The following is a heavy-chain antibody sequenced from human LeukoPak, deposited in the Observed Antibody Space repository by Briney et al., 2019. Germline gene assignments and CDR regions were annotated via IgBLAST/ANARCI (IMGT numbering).Heavy chain of an antibody. J-gene: IGHJ6*02. V-gene: IGHV3-13*01. D-gene: IGHD2-8*01. CDR2: IGTAGDT. CDR3: ARRGVEDGMDV. CDR1: GFTFSSYA. Sequence: PGGSLRLSCAASGFTFSSYAMSWVRQAPGKGLEWVSAIGTAGDTYYPGSVKGRFTISRENAKNSLYLQMNSLRAGDTAVYYCARRGVEDGMDVWGQGTTVTVSS.